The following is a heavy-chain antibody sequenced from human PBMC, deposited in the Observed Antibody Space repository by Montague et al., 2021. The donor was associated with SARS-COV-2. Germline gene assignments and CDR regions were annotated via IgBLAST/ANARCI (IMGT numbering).Heavy chain of an antibody. V-gene: IGHV3-15*01. D-gene: IGHD1-14*01. CDR3: TTTPTFRPPYYYYGMDV. Sequence: SLRLSCAASGFTFSNAWMSWVRQAPGKGLEWVGRIKSKTDGGTTDYAAPVKGRFTISRGDFKTTLYLQMNSLKIGDTAVYFCTTTPTFRPPYYYYGMDVWGQGTTVTVSS. J-gene: IGHJ6*02. CDR2: IKSKTDGGTT. CDR1: GFTFSNAW.